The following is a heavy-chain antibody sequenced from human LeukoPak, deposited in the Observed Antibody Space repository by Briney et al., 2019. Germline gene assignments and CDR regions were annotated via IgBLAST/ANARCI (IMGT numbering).Heavy chain of an antibody. CDR2: TYYRSKWYN. J-gene: IGHJ3*02. CDR3: ARDPDPFSRLSVFDI. CDR1: GDSVSRNSAA. V-gene: IGHV6-1*01. D-gene: IGHD3-16*02. Sequence: SQTLSLTCAISGDSVSRNSAAWYWIRQSPSRGLEWLGRTYYRSKWYNDYAESVKSRININPDTSKNQFSLQLNSLTPEDTAVYYCARDPDPFSRLSVFDIWGQGTMVTVSS.